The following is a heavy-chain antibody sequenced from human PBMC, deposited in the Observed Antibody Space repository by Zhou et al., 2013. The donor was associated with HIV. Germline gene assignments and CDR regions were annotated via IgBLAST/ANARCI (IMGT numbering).Heavy chain of an antibody. CDR3: ARDGLDY. Sequence: QVQLLQSGAEVKRPGASVKVSCKASGFSFTDYYYMHWVRQAPGQGLEWMGIISPSGGTTTYSRTFQGRVAMTSDTSTTTVYMELSSLRSEDTAIYYCARDGLDYWGQGTLVTVSS. V-gene: IGHV1-46*01. J-gene: IGHJ4*02. D-gene: IGHD3-10*01. CDR1: GFSFTDYYY. CDR2: ISPSGGTT.